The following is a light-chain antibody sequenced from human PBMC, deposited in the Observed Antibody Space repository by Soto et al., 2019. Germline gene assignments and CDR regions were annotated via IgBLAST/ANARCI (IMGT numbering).Light chain of an antibody. Sequence: SVLTQPASVSGSPGQSIAISCTGTSSDVGGYNYVSWYQQHPGKAPKLMIYDVTTRPSGVSNRFSGSKSGNTAALTISGLQAEDEADYYRSSYTSDTTGVFGTGTKLTVL. CDR2: DVT. J-gene: IGLJ1*01. V-gene: IGLV2-14*03. CDR3: SSYTSDTTGV. CDR1: SSDVGGYNY.